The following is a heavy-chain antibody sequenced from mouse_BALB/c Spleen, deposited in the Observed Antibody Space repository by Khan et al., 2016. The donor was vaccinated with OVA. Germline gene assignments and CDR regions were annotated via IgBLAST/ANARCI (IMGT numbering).Heavy chain of an antibody. CDR2: IHYSGNT. CDR3: ARRAYYDYDPFPY. J-gene: IGHJ3*01. V-gene: IGHV3-2*02. Sequence: EVQLQESGPGLVKPSQSLSLTCTVTGYSITSEYAWNLFRQFPGNILELMVYIHYSGNTRSTPSLNSRTSITRDTSKNQFFLQLKSVTTEDTATYDCARRAYYDYDPFPYWGQGTLVTVSA. D-gene: IGHD2-4*01. CDR1: GYSITSEYA.